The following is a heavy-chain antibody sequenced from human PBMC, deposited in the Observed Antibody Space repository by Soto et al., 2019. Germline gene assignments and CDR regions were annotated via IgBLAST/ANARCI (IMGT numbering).Heavy chain of an antibody. CDR2: INNDGSTT. CDR3: VRDLHGRSDY. J-gene: IGHJ4*02. D-gene: IGHD2-15*01. CDR1: GFTFSGYW. Sequence: GGSLRLSCAASGFTFSGYWMHWVRQDPGKGLVWVSHINNDGSTTNYADSVQGRFVIFRDNAKNTVYLQMNSLRVEDTAVYYCVRDLHGRSDYWGQGTLVTVSS. V-gene: IGHV3-74*01.